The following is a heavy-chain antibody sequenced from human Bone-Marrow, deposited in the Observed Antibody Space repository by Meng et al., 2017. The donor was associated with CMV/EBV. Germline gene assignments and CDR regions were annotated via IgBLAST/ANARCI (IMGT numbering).Heavy chain of an antibody. V-gene: IGHV4-39*07. CDR1: GGSISSSCCY. CDR2: IYHSGST. Sequence: GSLRLSCTVSGGSISSSCCYWGWIRQPPGKGREWIGSIYHSGSTYYNPSVKSRVTISIDTSKNQFSLQLSSVTAADTAVYDCATLGIGAAGTPIEYWGQGTLVSVSS. J-gene: IGHJ4*02. D-gene: IGHD6-13*01. CDR3: ATLGIGAAGTPIEY.